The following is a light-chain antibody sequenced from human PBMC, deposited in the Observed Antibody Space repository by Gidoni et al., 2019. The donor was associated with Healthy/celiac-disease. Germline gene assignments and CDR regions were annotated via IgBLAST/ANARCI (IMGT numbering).Light chain of an antibody. J-gene: IGKJ2*04. CDR3: QQYNNWPPCS. V-gene: IGKV3-15*01. CDR1: QSVSSN. CDR2: GAS. Sequence: EIVMTQSPATLSVSPGERATLSCRASQSVSSNLAWYQQKPGQAPRLLIYGASTRATGIPDRFSGSGYGTEFTLTISSLQSEDFAVYYCQQYNNWPPCSFGQGTKLEIK.